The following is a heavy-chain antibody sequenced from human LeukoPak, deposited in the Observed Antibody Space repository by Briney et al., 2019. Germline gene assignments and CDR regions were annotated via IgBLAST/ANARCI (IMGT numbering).Heavy chain of an antibody. CDR2: MNPNSGGT. CDR1: GYTFTSYD. Sequence: GASVKVSCKASGYTFTSYDINWVRQATGQGLEWMGWMNPNSGGTNYAQKFQGRVTMTRDTSISTAYMELSRLRSDDTAVYYCARGYCSGGSCYWMDVWGKGTTVTISS. CDR3: ARGYCSGGSCYWMDV. V-gene: IGHV1-2*02. D-gene: IGHD2-15*01. J-gene: IGHJ6*04.